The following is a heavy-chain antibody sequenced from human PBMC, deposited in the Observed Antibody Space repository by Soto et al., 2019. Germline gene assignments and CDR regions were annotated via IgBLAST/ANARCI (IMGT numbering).Heavy chain of an antibody. D-gene: IGHD3-10*01. CDR2: IYYSGST. CDR3: ASIVSSAHGEFSD. CDR1: GGSISSGGYY. V-gene: IGHV4-31*03. Sequence: PSETLSLTCTVSGGSISSGGYYWSWIRQHPGKGLEWIGYIYYSGSTYYNPSLKSRVTISVDTSKNQFSLKLSSVTAADTAVYYCASIVSSAHGEFSDWGQGTLVTVSS. J-gene: IGHJ4*02.